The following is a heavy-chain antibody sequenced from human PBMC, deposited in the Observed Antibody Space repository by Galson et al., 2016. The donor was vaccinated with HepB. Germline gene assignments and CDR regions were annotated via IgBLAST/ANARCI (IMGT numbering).Heavy chain of an antibody. CDR1: GASIISTNYN. CDR2: IFHTGRS. Sequence: SETLSLTCTVSGASIISTNYNWGWIRQPPGKGLEWIASIFHTGRSDYNPSLQSRVTISVDTSMNRFSLSLRSVSTADTATYFCARHPTGYPNWFDHWGHGTLVVVSS. J-gene: IGHJ5*02. D-gene: IGHD3-9*01. V-gene: IGHV4-39*01. CDR3: ARHPTGYPNWFDH.